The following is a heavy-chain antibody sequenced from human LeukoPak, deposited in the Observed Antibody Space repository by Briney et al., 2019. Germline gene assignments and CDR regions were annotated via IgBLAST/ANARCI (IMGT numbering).Heavy chain of an antibody. D-gene: IGHD5-24*01. CDR3: ARHRVERWLQGDAFDI. J-gene: IGHJ3*02. CDR2: IIPIFGTT. CDR1: GGTFSSYA. Sequence: SEKVSCKASGGTFSSYAISWVRQAPGQVLEWMGGIIPIFGTTNYGHKFQGGVTITADESTSTAYMELSSLRSEDTAVYYCARHRVERWLQGDAFDIWGQGTMVTVSA. V-gene: IGHV1-69*13.